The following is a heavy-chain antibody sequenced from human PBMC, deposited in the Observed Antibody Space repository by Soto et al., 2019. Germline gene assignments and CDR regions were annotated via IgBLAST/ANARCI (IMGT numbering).Heavy chain of an antibody. CDR2: ISSSSSYT. CDR1: GFTFSDYY. V-gene: IGHV3-11*06. D-gene: IGHD3-22*01. J-gene: IGHJ2*01. CDR3: ASSDDSSGYLSGYFDL. Sequence: QVQLVESGGGLVKPGGSLRLSCAASGFTFSDYYMSWIRQAPGKGLEWVSYISSSSSYTNYADSVKGRFTISRDNAKNSLYLQMNSQRAEDTAVYYCASSDDSSGYLSGYFDLWGRGTLVTVSS.